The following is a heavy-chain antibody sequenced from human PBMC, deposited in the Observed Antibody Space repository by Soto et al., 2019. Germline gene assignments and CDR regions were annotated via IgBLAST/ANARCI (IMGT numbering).Heavy chain of an antibody. J-gene: IGHJ4*02. D-gene: IGHD5-18*01. CDR3: ARDGGVDTAMGYLDY. CDR1: GFTFSSYG. CDR2: IWYDGSNK. V-gene: IGHV3-33*01. Sequence: QVQLVESGGGVVQPGRSLRLSCAASGFTFSSYGMHWVRQAPGKGLEWVAVIWYDGSNKYYADSVKGRFTISRDNSKNTLYLQMNSLRAEDTAVYYWARDGGVDTAMGYLDYWGQGTLVTVSS.